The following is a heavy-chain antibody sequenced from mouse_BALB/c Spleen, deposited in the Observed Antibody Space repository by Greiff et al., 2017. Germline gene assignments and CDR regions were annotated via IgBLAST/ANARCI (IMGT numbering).Heavy chain of an antibody. Sequence: EVKLMESGAELVKPGASVKLSCTASGFNIKDTYMHWVKQRPEQGLEWIGRIDPANGNTKYDPKFQGKATITADTSSNTAYLQLSSLTSEDTAVYYCASDGYYLYWGQGTTLTVSS. D-gene: IGHD2-3*01. J-gene: IGHJ2*01. CDR1: GFNIKDTY. CDR3: ASDGYYLY. CDR2: IDPANGNT. V-gene: IGHV14-3*02.